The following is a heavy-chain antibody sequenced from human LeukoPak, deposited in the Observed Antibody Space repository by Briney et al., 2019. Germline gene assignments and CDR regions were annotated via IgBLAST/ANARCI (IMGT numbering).Heavy chain of an antibody. D-gene: IGHD5-18*01. CDR2: LYYSGST. V-gene: IGHV4-39*07. Sequence: SETLSLTCTVSGGSISSSSYYWGWIRQPPGKGLEWIGSLYYSGSTYYNPSLKSRVTISVDTSKNQFSLKLSSVTAADTAVYYCARETGYTYGYTRDYWGQGTLVTVSS. J-gene: IGHJ4*02. CDR3: ARETGYTYGYTRDY. CDR1: GGSISSSSYY.